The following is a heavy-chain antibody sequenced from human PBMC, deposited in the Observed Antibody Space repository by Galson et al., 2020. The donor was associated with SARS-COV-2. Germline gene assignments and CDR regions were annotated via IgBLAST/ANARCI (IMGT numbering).Heavy chain of an antibody. CDR2: IYYSGST. V-gene: IGHV4-39*01. CDR1: GGSISSSSYY. D-gene: IGHD5-18*01. Sequence: ETSETLSLTCTVSGGSISSSSYYWGWIRQPPGKGLEWIGSIYYSGSTYYNPSLKSQVTISVDTSKNQFSLKLSSVTAADTAVYYCARRRVQLWFFDYWGQGTLVTVSS. J-gene: IGHJ4*02. CDR3: ARRRVQLWFFDY.